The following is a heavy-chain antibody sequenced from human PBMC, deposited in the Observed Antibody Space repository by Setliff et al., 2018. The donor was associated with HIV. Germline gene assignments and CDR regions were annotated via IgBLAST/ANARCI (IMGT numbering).Heavy chain of an antibody. J-gene: IGHJ4*02. CDR1: GGSINSRTHY. D-gene: IGHD6-13*01. V-gene: IGHV4-39*07. Sequence: SETLSLTCNVSGGSINSRTHYWGWMRQPPGKGLEWIGSIFYSGINYYNPSLEGRITLSIDLSKNQFSLKLTSVTAADTAIYYCARQSTVAAAGFDFWGQGTLVTVSS. CDR2: IFYSGIN. CDR3: ARQSTVAAAGFDF.